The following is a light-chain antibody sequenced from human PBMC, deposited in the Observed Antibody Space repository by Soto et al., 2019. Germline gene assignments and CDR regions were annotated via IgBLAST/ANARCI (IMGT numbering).Light chain of an antibody. V-gene: IGKV1D-13*01. CDR3: QQFSHYPLT. CDR1: QGIARA. Sequence: AIHLTQSPSSLSATVGDSVTITCRASQGIARALAWYQQKPGKAPKLLLYDASSLESGVPSRFSDSGYVTDFTLTITSLQPEDFATYDCQQFSHYPLTFGGGTKVEIK. CDR2: DAS. J-gene: IGKJ4*01.